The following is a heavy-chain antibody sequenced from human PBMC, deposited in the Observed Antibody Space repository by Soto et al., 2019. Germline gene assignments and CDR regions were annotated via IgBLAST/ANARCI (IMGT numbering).Heavy chain of an antibody. CDR3: ARGGRGAVLLPAAISPTAPLQPQYYYYGMDV. V-gene: IGHV4-30-2*01. D-gene: IGHD2-2*01. J-gene: IGHJ6*02. CDR2: IYHSGST. Sequence: SDTLSLTCAVSGGSISSGGYSWSWIRQPPGKGLEWIGYIYHSGSTYYNPSLKSRVTISVDRSKNQFSLKLSSVTAADTAVYYCARGGRGAVLLPAAISPTAPLQPQYYYYGMDVWGQGTTVTVSS. CDR1: GGSISSGGYS.